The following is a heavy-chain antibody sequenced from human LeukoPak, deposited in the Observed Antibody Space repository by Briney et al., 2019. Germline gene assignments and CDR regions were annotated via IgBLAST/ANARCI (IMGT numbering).Heavy chain of an antibody. Sequence: ASVKVSCKASGYTFTGYYMHWVRQAPGQGLEWMGWINPNSGGTNYAQKFQGWVTMTRDTSISTAYMELSRLRSDDTAVYYCARTGYSSGWYGNYFDYWGQGTLVTVSP. CDR3: ARTGYSSGWYGNYFDY. CDR2: INPNSGGT. J-gene: IGHJ4*02. CDR1: GYTFTGYY. D-gene: IGHD6-19*01. V-gene: IGHV1-2*04.